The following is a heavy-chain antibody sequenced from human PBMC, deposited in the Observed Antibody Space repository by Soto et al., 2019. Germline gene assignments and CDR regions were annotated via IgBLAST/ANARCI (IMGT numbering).Heavy chain of an antibody. CDR1: GFTFGDYA. J-gene: IGHJ4*02. D-gene: IGHD5-12*01. CDR3: TRDLFRSGYERYYFDY. Sequence: GGSLRLSCTASGFTFGDYAMSWFRQAPGKGLEWVGFIRSKAYGGTTEYAASVKGRFTISRDDSKSIAYLQMNSLKTEDTAVYYCTRDLFRSGYERYYFDYWGQGTLVTVSS. V-gene: IGHV3-49*03. CDR2: IRSKAYGGTT.